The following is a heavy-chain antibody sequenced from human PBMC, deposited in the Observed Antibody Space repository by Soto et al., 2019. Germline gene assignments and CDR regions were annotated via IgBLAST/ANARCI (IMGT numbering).Heavy chain of an antibody. CDR1: GGSISSGDYY. Sequence: QVQLQESGPGLVKPSQTLSLTCTVSGGSISSGDYYWSWIRQPPGKGLEWIGYIYYSGSTYYNPSLKSRVTISVDTSKNQFSLKLSSVTAADTAVYYCARITFIEGATRRHYYYYGMDVWGQGTTVTVSS. CDR3: ARITFIEGATRRHYYYYGMDV. CDR2: IYYSGST. J-gene: IGHJ6*02. D-gene: IGHD1-26*01. V-gene: IGHV4-30-4*01.